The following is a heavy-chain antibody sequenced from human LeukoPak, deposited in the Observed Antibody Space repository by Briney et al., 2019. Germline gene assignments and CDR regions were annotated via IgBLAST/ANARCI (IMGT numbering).Heavy chain of an antibody. Sequence: SETLSLTRIVSGGSISRHYWCWIRQPPGKGREWIGYIYYSGSTNYNPSLKSRVTISVDTSKNQFSRKLSSVTAADTAVYYCARVSETVTYMDVWGKGTTVTVSS. CDR2: IYYSGST. D-gene: IGHD1-1*01. CDR1: GGSISRHY. CDR3: ARVSETVTYMDV. V-gene: IGHV4-59*11. J-gene: IGHJ6*03.